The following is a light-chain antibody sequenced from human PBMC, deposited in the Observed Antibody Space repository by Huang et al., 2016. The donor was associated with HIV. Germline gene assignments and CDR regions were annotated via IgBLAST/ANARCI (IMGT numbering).Light chain of an antibody. CDR3: QHSDGLSPLT. CDR2: DAS. Sequence: IRMTQSPSSISASTGDRVTITCRASQNVGTYLAWYQQRPGRAPVLLIYDASTLQRGVPSRLSGSGSRTVFTLTIGCLQVEDAATYYCQHSDGLSPLTFGGGT. V-gene: IGKV1-8*01. CDR1: QNVGTY. J-gene: IGKJ4*01.